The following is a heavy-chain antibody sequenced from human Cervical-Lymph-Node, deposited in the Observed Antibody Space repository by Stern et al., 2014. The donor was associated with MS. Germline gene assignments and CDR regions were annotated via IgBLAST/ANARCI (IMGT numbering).Heavy chain of an antibody. Sequence: VQLVESGGGVVQPGKSLRLSCVASESNFSNFAMHWLRQAPGKEMEWVAFLSYDGDNKYYRDSVKGLFTISRDNSQSTLFLHMNSLRVEDTAVYYCARVNILTGYYVFDFWGQGALVTVSS. J-gene: IGHJ4*02. V-gene: IGHV3-30-3*01. CDR2: LSYDGDNK. D-gene: IGHD3-9*01. CDR3: ARVNILTGYYVFDF. CDR1: ESNFSNFA.